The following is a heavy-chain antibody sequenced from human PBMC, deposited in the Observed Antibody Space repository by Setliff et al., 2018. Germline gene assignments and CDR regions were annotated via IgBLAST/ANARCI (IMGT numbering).Heavy chain of an antibody. J-gene: IGHJ5*02. CDR3: AREIVTPYITMVRETARGFDP. Sequence: ASVKVSCKASGYTFTSYDINWVRQATGQGLEWMGWMNPNSGNTGYAQKFQGRVTITRDTSASTAYMELSSLRSEDTAVYYCAREIVTPYITMVRETARGFDPWGQGTLVTVSS. CDR1: GYTFTSYD. D-gene: IGHD3-10*01. V-gene: IGHV1-8*03. CDR2: MNPNSGNT.